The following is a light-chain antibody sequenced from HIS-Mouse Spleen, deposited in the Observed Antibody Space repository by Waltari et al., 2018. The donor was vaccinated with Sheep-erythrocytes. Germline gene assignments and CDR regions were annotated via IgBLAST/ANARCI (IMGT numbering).Light chain of an antibody. CDR1: QSISSY. J-gene: IGKJ4*01. CDR2: AAS. Sequence: DIQMTQSPSSLSAPVGDRVTITCRASQSISSYLNWYQQKPGKATKLLIYAASSLQSGVPSRFSGSGSGTDFTLTISSLQPEDFATYYCQRSYSTPPLTFGGGTKVEIK. V-gene: IGKV1-39*01. CDR3: QRSYSTPPLT.